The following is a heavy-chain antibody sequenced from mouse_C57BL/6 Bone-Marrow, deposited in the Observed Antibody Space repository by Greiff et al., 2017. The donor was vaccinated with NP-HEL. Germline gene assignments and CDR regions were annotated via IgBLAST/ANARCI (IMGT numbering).Heavy chain of an antibody. CDR2: INPSTGGT. CDR1: GYSFTGYY. Sequence: EVQLQQSGPELVKPGASVKISCKASGYSFTGYYMNWVKQSPEKSLEWIGEINPSTGGTTYNQKFKAKATLTVDKSSSTAYMQLKSLTSEDSAVYYCARRGIYGSSSWYFDYWGQGTTLTVSS. D-gene: IGHD1-1*01. V-gene: IGHV1-42*01. J-gene: IGHJ2*01. CDR3: ARRGIYGSSSWYFDY.